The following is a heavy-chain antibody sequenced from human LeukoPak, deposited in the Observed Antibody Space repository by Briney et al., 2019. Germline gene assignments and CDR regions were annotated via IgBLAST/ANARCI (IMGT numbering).Heavy chain of an antibody. CDR2: INPNSGGI. CDR3: ARGFGDGYKGVAFDI. V-gene: IGHV1-2*04. Sequence: GASVKVSCKASGYTFTGYYMHWVRQAPGQGLEWMGWINPNSGGINYAQKFQGWVTMTRDTSISTAYMELSRLRSDDTAVYYCARGFGDGYKGVAFDIWGQGTMVTVSS. CDR1: GYTFTGYY. D-gene: IGHD5-24*01. J-gene: IGHJ3*02.